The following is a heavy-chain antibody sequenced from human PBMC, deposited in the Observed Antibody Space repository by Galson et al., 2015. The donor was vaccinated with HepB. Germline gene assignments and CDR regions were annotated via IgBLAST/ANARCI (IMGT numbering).Heavy chain of an antibody. V-gene: IGHV1-18*04. D-gene: IGHD4-23*01. J-gene: IGHJ4*02. CDR2: ISACNGNT. CDR3: ARGGNGDY. CDR1: GYTFTNNY. Sequence: SCKASGYTFTNNYMHWVRQAPGQGLEWMGWISACNGNTNYAQKLQGRVTMTTDTSTSTAYRELRSLRSDDTAVYYCARGGNGDYWGQGTLVTVSS.